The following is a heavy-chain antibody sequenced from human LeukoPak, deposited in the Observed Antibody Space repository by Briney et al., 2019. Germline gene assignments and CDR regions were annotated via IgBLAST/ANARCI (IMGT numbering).Heavy chain of an antibody. V-gene: IGHV1-46*04. CDR3: ARENDCDCTGYKSDY. D-gene: IGHD2-8*02. J-gene: IGHJ4*02. Sequence: ASVKVSCKASGYTFTIYYMHWVRQAPGQGLYWVGMINPSGGGRAYAQNLQGRVTITRNMSTNTLYMELSGQRSEDTAVDYCARENDCDCTGYKSDYWGQGTLVTVSS. CDR1: GYTFTIYY. CDR2: INPSGGGR.